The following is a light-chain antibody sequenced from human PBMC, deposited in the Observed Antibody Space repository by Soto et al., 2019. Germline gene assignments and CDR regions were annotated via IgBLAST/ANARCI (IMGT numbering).Light chain of an antibody. CDR3: QQLHSYPLT. Sequence: DIQMTQSPSTLSASVGDTVTVTCRASQSVSGWLAWYQQKPGEAPKLLVYDASTLQSGVATRFSGSGSGTEFTLIISGLQPEDSATYYCQQLHSYPLTFGGGTKVDI. CDR1: QSVSGW. V-gene: IGKV1-5*01. CDR2: DAS. J-gene: IGKJ4*01.